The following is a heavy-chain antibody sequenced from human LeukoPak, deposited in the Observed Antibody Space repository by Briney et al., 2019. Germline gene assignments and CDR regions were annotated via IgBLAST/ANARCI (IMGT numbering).Heavy chain of an antibody. D-gene: IGHD3-22*01. V-gene: IGHV1-18*01. CDR1: GYTFTSYA. Sequence: ASVKVSCKASGYTFTSYAITWVRQAPGQGPEWMGWISVYNGNTNYAQKFQGRVTMTTDTSTSTAYMELRSLRSDDTAVYYCAREQDYYDSSGYYDYWGQGTLVTVSS. CDR2: ISVYNGNT. CDR3: AREQDYYDSSGYYDY. J-gene: IGHJ4*02.